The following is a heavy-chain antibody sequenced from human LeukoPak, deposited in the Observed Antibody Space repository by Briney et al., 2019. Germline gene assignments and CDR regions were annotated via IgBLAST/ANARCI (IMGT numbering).Heavy chain of an antibody. V-gene: IGHV3-30-3*01. CDR1: GFTFSSYA. J-gene: IGHJ4*02. Sequence: GRSLRLSCAASGFTFSSYAMHWVRQAPGKGLEWVAVISYDGSNKYYADSVKGRFTISRDNSKNTLYLQMNSLRAEDTAVYYCARAERGYCSGGSCYLHYWGQGTLVTVSS. D-gene: IGHD2-15*01. CDR3: ARAERGYCSGGSCYLHY. CDR2: ISYDGSNK.